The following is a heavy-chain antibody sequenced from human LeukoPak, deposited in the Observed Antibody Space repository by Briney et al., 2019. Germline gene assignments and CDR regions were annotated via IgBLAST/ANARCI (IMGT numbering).Heavy chain of an antibody. D-gene: IGHD3-10*01. CDR1: GGSFSGYY. CDR3: ARSSFMVRIFDY. CDR2: INHSGST. V-gene: IGHV4-34*01. J-gene: IGHJ4*02. Sequence: PSETLSLTCAVYGGSFSGYYWSWIRQPPEKGLEWIGEINHSGSTNYNPSLKSRVTISVDTSKNQLSLKLSSVTAADTAVYYCARSSFMVRIFDYWGQGTLVTVSS.